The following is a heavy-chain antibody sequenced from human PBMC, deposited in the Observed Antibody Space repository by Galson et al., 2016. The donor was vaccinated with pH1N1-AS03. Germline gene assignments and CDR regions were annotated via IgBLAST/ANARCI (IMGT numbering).Heavy chain of an antibody. J-gene: IGHJ5*02. Sequence: SETLSLTCSVSGGSIDNSRFYWGWIRQPPGKGLEWIGSIYYTGSSYYNPSLKSRVIISVDTSKNQFSLKLSSVTVADTAVYFCAKTKLSPGVNWFDPWGQGKMVTVSS. CDR2: IYYTGSS. CDR3: AKTKLSPGVNWFDP. D-gene: IGHD2-8*01. CDR1: GGSIDNSRFY. V-gene: IGHV4-39*07.